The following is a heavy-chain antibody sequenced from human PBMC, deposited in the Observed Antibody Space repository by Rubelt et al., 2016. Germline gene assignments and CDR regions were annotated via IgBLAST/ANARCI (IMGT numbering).Heavy chain of an antibody. J-gene: IGHJ1*01. Sequence: QVQLVQSGAEVKKPGASVRVSCKASGYTFTSNAIHWVRQAPGQRLEWMGWINAGNGNTKYSQNFQGRVTITRDTSASTAYMELSSRTSEETAVYYCARGEGYFHYWGQGSLVTVSS. V-gene: IGHV1-3*01. CDR3: ARGEGYFHY. CDR1: GYTFTSNA. CDR2: INAGNGNT.